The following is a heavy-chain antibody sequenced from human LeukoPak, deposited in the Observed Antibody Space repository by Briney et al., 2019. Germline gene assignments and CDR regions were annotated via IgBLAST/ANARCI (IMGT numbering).Heavy chain of an antibody. D-gene: IGHD1-26*01. J-gene: IGHJ4*02. CDR2: IDSNTGDT. Sequence: ASVKVFCKASGYTFTAYYLHWVRQATGQGLEWMGWIDSNTGDTKYTQKFQGRVSMTRDTSFNTAYMELSRLTSDDTAVYYCARDRSITEKYTGRYFHDYWGQGSLVTVSS. V-gene: IGHV1-2*02. CDR3: ARDRSITEKYTGRYFHDY. CDR1: GYTFTAYY.